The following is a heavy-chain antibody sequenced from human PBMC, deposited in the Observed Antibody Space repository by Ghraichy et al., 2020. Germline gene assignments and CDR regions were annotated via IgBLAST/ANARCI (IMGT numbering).Heavy chain of an antibody. J-gene: IGHJ6*02. D-gene: IGHD2-2*01. Sequence: GGSLRLSCAASGFTVSSNYMSWVRQAPGKGLEWVSVIYSGGSTYYADSVKGRFTISRDNSKNTLYLQMNSLRAEDTAVYYCARDPDIVVVPGMDVWGQGTTVTVSS. CDR3: ARDPDIVVVPGMDV. CDR2: IYSGGST. V-gene: IGHV3-53*01. CDR1: GFTVSSNY.